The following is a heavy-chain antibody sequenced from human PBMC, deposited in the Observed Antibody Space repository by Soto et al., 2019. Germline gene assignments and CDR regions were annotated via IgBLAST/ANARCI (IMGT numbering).Heavy chain of an antibody. J-gene: IGHJ4*02. V-gene: IGHV3-7*01. CDR1: GFNVMSYW. CDR3: ARDIGFDYVN. D-gene: IGHD3-16*01. Sequence: PGESLKISCAVSGFNVMSYWMSWVRQAPRKGLEWVASVKEDGSELYYLHSVRGRFSISRDSAGNALHLTMNYLSAEDTGVYFCARDIGFDYVNWGQGIPVTVSS. CDR2: VKEDGSEL.